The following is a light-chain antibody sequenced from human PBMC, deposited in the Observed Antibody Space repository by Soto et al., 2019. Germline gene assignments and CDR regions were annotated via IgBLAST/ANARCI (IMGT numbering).Light chain of an antibody. CDR1: QSVSSSE. J-gene: IGKJ1*01. V-gene: IGKV3-20*01. CDR2: GAS. Sequence: EIVLTQSPDTVSLSPGEGATLSCRASQSVSSSELAWYQQKPGQAPRLLIYGASRRATGISDRFSGSGSGTDFSLTISRLEPEDFAVYYYQQYGSSPRTFGQGTKVEIK. CDR3: QQYGSSPRT.